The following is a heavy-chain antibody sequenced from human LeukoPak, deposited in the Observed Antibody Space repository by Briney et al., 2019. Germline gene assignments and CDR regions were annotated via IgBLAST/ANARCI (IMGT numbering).Heavy chain of an antibody. CDR3: AKARKAAAGANFDY. D-gene: IGHD6-13*01. CDR2: ISYDGSNK. J-gene: IGHJ4*02. Sequence: GSLRLSCAASGFTFSSYGMHWVRQAPGKGLEWVAVISYDGSNKYYADSVKGRFTIFRDNSKNTLYLQMNSLRAEDTAVYYCAKARKAAAGANFDYWGQGTLVTVSS. V-gene: IGHV3-30*18. CDR1: GFTFSSYG.